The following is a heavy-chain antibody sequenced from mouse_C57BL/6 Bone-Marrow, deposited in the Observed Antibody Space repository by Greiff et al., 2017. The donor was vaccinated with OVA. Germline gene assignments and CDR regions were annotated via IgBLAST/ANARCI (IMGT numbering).Heavy chain of an antibody. CDR2: IWSGGST. J-gene: IGHJ1*03. CDR3: ARSYYYGPYWYFDV. CDR1: GFSLTSYG. Sequence: QVQLQQSGPGLVQPSQSLSITCTVSGFSLTSYGVHWVRQSPGKGLEWLGVIWSGGSTDSNAAFISRLSISKDTSKSQVFFKMNILQADDTAIYYCARSYYYGPYWYFDVWGTGTTVTVSS. D-gene: IGHD1-1*01. V-gene: IGHV2-2*01.